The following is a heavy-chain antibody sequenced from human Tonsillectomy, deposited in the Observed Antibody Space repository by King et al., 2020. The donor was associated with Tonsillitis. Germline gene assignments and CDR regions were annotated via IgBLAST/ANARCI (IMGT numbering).Heavy chain of an antibody. V-gene: IGHV4-4*07. CDR1: GVSMSSYY. CDR3: ARRRLNYFDY. D-gene: IGHD3-16*01. Sequence: QLQESGPGLVKPSETLSLTCTVSGVSMSSYYWSWFRQPAGKRLEWIGRIYTSGTSDYNPSLESRVTMSVDTSKSQFSLKLSSLTAADTAVYYCARRRLNYFDYWGQGTLVTVSS. J-gene: IGHJ4*02. CDR2: IYTSGTS.